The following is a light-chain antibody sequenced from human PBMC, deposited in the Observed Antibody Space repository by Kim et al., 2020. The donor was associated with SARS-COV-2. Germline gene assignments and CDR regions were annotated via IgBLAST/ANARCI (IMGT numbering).Light chain of an antibody. CDR2: NNN. CDR1: SSNIGSKT. Sequence: GQRGTISCSGSSSNIGSKTVTWYQLLPGTAPKLLIYNNNQRPSGVPDRFSGSKSGTSASLAISWLQSEDEADYYCAAWDDRLNEGVFGGGTQLTVL. J-gene: IGLJ2*01. V-gene: IGLV1-44*01. CDR3: AAWDDRLNEGV.